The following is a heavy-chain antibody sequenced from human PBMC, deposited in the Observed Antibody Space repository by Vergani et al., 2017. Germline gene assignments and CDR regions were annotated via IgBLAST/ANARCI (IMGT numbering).Heavy chain of an antibody. CDR2: IYYSGST. CDR3: ARHVGHSSSSLNWFDP. Sequence: QVQLQESGPGLVKPSETLSLTCTVSGGSISSYYWSWIRQPPGKGLEWIGYIYYSGSTNYNPSLKSRVTISVDTSKNQFSLKLSSVTAADTAVYYCARHVGHSSSSLNWFDPWGQGTLVTVSS. V-gene: IGHV4-59*08. J-gene: IGHJ5*02. D-gene: IGHD6-13*01. CDR1: GGSISSYY.